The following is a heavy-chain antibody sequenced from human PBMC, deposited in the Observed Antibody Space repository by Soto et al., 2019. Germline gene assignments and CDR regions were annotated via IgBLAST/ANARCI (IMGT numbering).Heavy chain of an antibody. V-gene: IGHV4-39*01. CDR2: ISYSGST. CDR3: ARLHESRYCSAGSCIDY. Sequence: TLSLTCTVSGGSISSSYYWGWIRQPPGKGLEWTGSISYSGSTYYNPSLKSRVTISVDTSKNQFSLKLSSVTAADTAVYFCARLHESRYCSAGSCIDYWGQGTLVTVSS. J-gene: IGHJ4*02. CDR1: GGSISSSYY. D-gene: IGHD2-15*01.